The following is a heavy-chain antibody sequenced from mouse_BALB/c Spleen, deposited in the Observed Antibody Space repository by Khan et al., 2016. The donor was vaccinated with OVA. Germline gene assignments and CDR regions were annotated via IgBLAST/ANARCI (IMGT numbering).Heavy chain of an antibody. CDR1: GFTFSDYG. V-gene: IGHV5-15*02. CDR2: ISNLAYSI. Sequence: EVELVESGGGLVQPGGSRKLSCAASGFTFSDYGMAWVRQAPGKGPVWVAFISNLAYSIYYADTVTGRFTISRENAKNTLYLEMSTLRSEDTAMYYCASSWAMDYWGQGTSVTVSS. J-gene: IGHJ4*01. CDR3: ASSWAMDY.